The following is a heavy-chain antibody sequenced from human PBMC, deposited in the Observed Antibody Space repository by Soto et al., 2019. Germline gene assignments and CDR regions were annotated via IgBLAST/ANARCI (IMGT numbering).Heavy chain of an antibody. CDR1: GFTFSSYA. J-gene: IGHJ4*02. Sequence: QVQLVESGGGVVQPGRSLRLSCAASGFTFSSYAMHWVRQAPGKGLEWVAVISYDGSNKYYADSVKGRFTISRDNSKNTLYLQMNSLRPEDTAVYYCARVHYVGSDPAYFDYGVQGTLVTVSS. CDR2: ISYDGSNK. D-gene: IGHD1-26*01. V-gene: IGHV3-30-3*01. CDR3: ARVHYVGSDPAYFDY.